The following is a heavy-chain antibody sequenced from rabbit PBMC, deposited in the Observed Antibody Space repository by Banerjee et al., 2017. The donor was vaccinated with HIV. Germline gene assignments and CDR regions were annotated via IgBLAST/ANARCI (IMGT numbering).Heavy chain of an antibody. CDR1: GFSFSSSYW. D-gene: IGHD6-1*01. CDR3: ARDTDGYGGAIFNL. Sequence: QSLEESGGDLVKPGASLTLTCTGSGFSFSSSYWICLVRQAPGKGLEWIACIDTGSSGRIAYATWTKGRFTISKTSSTTVTLQMTRLTAADTATYFCARDTDGYGGAIFNLWGPGTLVTVS. CDR2: IDTGSSGRI. V-gene: IGHV1S40*01. J-gene: IGHJ4*01.